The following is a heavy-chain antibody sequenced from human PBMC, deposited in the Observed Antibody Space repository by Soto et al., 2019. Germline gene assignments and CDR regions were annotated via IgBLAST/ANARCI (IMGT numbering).Heavy chain of an antibody. D-gene: IGHD2-2*01. CDR2: ISSSSSTI. Sequence: LRLSCAASGFTFSSYSMNWVRQAPGKGLEWVSYISSSSSTIYYADSVKGRFTISKDNAKNSLYLQMNSLRAEDTAVYYCARDDCSSTSCYLGYYMDVWGKGTTVTVSS. CDR3: ARDDCSSTSCYLGYYMDV. J-gene: IGHJ6*03. CDR1: GFTFSSYS. V-gene: IGHV3-48*01.